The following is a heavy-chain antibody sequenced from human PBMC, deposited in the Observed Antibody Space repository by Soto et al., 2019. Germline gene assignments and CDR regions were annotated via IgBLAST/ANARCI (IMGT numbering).Heavy chain of an antibody. Sequence: PSETLSLTCTVSGGSISSYYWSWIRQPPGKGLEWIGYIYYSGSTNYNPSLKSRVTISVDTSKNQFSLKLSSVTAADTAVYYCGGVVPAAIYYYYYMDVWGKGTTVTVSS. V-gene: IGHV4-59*01. J-gene: IGHJ6*03. D-gene: IGHD2-2*01. CDR1: GGSISSYY. CDR2: IYYSGST. CDR3: GGVVPAAIYYYYYMDV.